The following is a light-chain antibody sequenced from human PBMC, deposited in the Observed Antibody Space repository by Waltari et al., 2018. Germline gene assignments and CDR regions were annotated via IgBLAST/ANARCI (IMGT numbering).Light chain of an antibody. J-gene: IGLJ1*01. CDR2: YDN. CDR3: QVWDANTDPGV. CDR1: NIESKS. Sequence: SYVLTQPPSVSVAPGETARITCGGNNIESKSVHWYRQRPGQAPVVDSSYDNDRAAGIPERFAGSNSGNTATLTISRVEAGDEADYYCQVWDANTDPGVFGTGTEVTVL. V-gene: IGLV3-21*01.